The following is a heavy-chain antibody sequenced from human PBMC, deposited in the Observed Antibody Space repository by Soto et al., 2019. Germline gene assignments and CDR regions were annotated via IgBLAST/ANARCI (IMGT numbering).Heavy chain of an antibody. V-gene: IGHV1-18*01. CDR3: AREGVAPYYYYGMDV. D-gene: IGHD5-12*01. CDR1: GYTFTRFG. Sequence: QVQLVQSGAEVKKPGASVKVSCKASGYTFTRFGISWVRQAPGQGPEWMGWISSYNGDTNYAQTFQGRVTMTTDTSTSTAYMELRSLRSDDTAVYYCAREGVAPYYYYGMDVWGQETPVTVSS. CDR2: ISSYNGDT. J-gene: IGHJ6*02.